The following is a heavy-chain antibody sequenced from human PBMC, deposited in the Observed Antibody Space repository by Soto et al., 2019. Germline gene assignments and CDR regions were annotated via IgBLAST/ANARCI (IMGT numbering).Heavy chain of an antibody. J-gene: IGHJ6*02. CDR1: GGSISSYY. D-gene: IGHD3-10*01. Sequence: TSETLSLTCTVSGGSISSYYWSWIRQPPGKGLEWIGYIYYSGSTNYNPSLKSRVTISVDTSKNQFSLKLSSVTAADTAVYYCARAPLMVRGVYYYYGMDVWGQGTTVTVSS. CDR3: ARAPLMVRGVYYYYGMDV. CDR2: IYYSGST. V-gene: IGHV4-59*01.